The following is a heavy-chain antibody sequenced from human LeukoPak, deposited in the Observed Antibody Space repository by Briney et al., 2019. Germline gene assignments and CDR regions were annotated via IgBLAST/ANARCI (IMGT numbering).Heavy chain of an antibody. V-gene: IGHV3-30*18. CDR1: GFTFPSYG. CDR3: AKAGYSSSWYVDY. D-gene: IGHD6-13*01. J-gene: IGHJ4*02. CDR2: ISNDGSNK. Sequence: PGGTLRLSCAASGFTFPSYGMHWVRQAPGKGLEWVAVISNDGSNKYYADSVKGRFTISRDNSKNTLYLQMNSLRAEDTAVYYCAKAGYSSSWYVDYWGQGTLVLVLS.